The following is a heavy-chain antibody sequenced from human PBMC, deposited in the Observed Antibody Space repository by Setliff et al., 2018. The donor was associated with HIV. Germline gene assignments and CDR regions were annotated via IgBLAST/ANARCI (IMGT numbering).Heavy chain of an antibody. D-gene: IGHD1-1*01. Sequence: ASVKVSCKASGYSLSKCGISWVRQAPGQGLEWMGWSSTYNGHTNYAQKLQGRVTMTTDTSTRTAYMELRGLTSDDTAVYYCARDCGMGPATDNFDPWGQGTLVTVSS. CDR3: ARDCGMGPATDNFDP. CDR1: GYSLSKCG. V-gene: IGHV1-18*01. CDR2: SSTYNGHT. J-gene: IGHJ5*02.